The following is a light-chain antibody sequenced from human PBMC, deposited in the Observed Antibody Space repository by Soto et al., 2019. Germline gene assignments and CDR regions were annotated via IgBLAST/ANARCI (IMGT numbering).Light chain of an antibody. CDR2: DAS. J-gene: IGKJ5*01. CDR3: QQYNTYAT. V-gene: IGKV1-5*01. Sequence: DIQMTQSPYTLSASVGDRVTITFRASQNINHWLAWYQQKPGKAPKPLIYDASTLKTGVPSRFSGSGSGSEFNFTITGLQPDDFATYFCQQYNTYATFGQGTRLEIK. CDR1: QNINHW.